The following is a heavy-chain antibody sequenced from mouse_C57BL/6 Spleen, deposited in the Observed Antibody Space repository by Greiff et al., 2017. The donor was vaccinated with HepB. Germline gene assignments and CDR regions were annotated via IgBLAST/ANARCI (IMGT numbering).Heavy chain of an antibody. Sequence: QLQESGPELVKPGASVKISCKASGYSFTDYNMNWVKQSNGKSLEWIGVINPNYGTTSYNQKFKGKATLTVYQSSSTAYMQLTSLTSEDSAVYYCARGAYVYDPFAFWGQGTLFTVSS. CDR1: GYSFTDYN. D-gene: IGHD2-2*01. CDR3: ARGAYVYDPFAF. J-gene: IGHJ3*01. V-gene: IGHV1-39*01. CDR2: INPNYGTT.